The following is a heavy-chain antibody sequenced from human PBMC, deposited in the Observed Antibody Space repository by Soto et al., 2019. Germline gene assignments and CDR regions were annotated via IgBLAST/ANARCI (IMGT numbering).Heavy chain of an antibody. J-gene: IGHJ6*02. D-gene: IGHD1-26*01. V-gene: IGHV1-69*13. Sequence: ASVKVSCKASGGTFDNFIMNWVRQTPGRGLEWMGGIVPMLGTPTYAEKFKGRVTISATGSTSTMYMEVTSLRSEDTAIYYCARNGTYSSSLSQYYGMDVWGQGTTVAVSS. CDR2: IVPMLGTP. CDR3: ARNGTYSSSLSQYYGMDV. CDR1: GGTFDNFI.